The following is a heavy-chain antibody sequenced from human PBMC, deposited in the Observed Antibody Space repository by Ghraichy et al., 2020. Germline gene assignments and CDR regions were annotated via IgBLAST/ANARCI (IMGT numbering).Heavy chain of an antibody. CDR2: ISSSSSTI. CDR1: GFTFSSYS. CDR3: ATLGNPDLGYYGMDV. D-gene: IGHD4-23*01. J-gene: IGHJ6*02. V-gene: IGHV3-48*02. Sequence: GGSLRLSCAASGFTFSSYSMNWVRQAPGKGLEWVSYISSSSSTIYYADSVKGRFTISRDNAKNSLYLQMNSLRDEDTAVYYCATLGNPDLGYYGMDVWGQGTTVTVSS.